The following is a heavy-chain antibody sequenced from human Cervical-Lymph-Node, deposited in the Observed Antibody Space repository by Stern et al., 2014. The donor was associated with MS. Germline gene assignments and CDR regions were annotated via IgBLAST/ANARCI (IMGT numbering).Heavy chain of an antibody. Sequence: QVQLVQSGGGVVQPGRSLRLSCAASGFTFNLYGMYWVRQAPGKGLEWVATIFYDGSKTYSADSVEGRFIISRDNSNNTLYLQMNSLRAEDTAVYHCARDRYDFLRGYVTGYYGMDVWGQGTTVTVS. J-gene: IGHJ6*02. CDR1: GFTFNLYG. CDR3: ARDRYDFLRGYVTGYYGMDV. CDR2: IFYDGSKT. D-gene: IGHD3-3*01. V-gene: IGHV3-33*01.